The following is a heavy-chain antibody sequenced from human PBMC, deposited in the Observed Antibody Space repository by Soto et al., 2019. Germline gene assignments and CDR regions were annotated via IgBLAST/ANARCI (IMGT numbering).Heavy chain of an antibody. V-gene: IGHV3-74*01. J-gene: IGHJ5*02. Sequence: MQMVESGGGSVQPGGSLRLSCAASGFPFSHYWMHWVRQTPGKGLVWVSRINPAGTITNYADSVEGRFTISRDNADSAFFLQVNSLGVEDTAIYYCTSDTFGLRDTWGQGTLVTVSS. CDR2: INPAGTIT. CDR1: GFPFSHYW. CDR3: TSDTFGLRDT. D-gene: IGHD3-16*01.